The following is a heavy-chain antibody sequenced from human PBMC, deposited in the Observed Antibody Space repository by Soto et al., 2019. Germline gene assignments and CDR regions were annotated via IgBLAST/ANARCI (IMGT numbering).Heavy chain of an antibody. CDR3: IRGGVAAPPHFEF. V-gene: IGHV4-59*02. CDR2: FYYSGST. Sequence: TSETLSLTCSVSGDSVTDYYLNWVRQPPGKGLEWLGYFYYSGSTNYHPSLESRASISVDTSKNQFSLKLTSVTAADTAVYYCIRGGVAAPPHFEFWGPGILVTVSS. D-gene: IGHD3-16*01. J-gene: IGHJ4*02. CDR1: GDSVTDYY.